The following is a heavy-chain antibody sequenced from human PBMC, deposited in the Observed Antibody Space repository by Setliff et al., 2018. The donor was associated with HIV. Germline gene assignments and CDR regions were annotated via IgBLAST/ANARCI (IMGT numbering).Heavy chain of an antibody. V-gene: IGHV4-30-4*01. CDR1: GGSISSGDYY. CDR3: ARASSGYLIFHY. CDR2: TYYSGYT. D-gene: IGHD3-22*01. Sequence: SETLSLTCTVSGGSISSGDYYWSWIRQPQGKGLEWIGYTYYSGYTKNNPSLKSRVTISVDTSKNQFSLKLRSVSAADTAVYYCARASSGYLIFHYWGQGTLVTVSS. J-gene: IGHJ4*02.